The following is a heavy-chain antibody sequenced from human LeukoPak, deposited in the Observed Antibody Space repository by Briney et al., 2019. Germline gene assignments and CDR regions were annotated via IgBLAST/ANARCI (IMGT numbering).Heavy chain of an antibody. V-gene: IGHV4-34*01. Sequence: KASETLSLTCAVHGGSFSGYYWSWIRQPPGKGLEWIGEINHSGSTNYNPSLKSRVTISVDTSKNQFSLKLSSVTAADTAVYYCARERGLSSSGHYFDYWGQGTLVTVSS. D-gene: IGHD6-6*01. CDR3: ARERGLSSSGHYFDY. J-gene: IGHJ4*02. CDR2: INHSGST. CDR1: GGSFSGYY.